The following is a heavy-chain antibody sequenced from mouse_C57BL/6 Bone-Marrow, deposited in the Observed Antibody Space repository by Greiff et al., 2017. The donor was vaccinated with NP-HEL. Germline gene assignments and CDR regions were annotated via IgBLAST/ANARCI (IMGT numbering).Heavy chain of an antibody. CDR3: ARPVYYDYGGSWFAY. CDR2: IYPRSGNT. D-gene: IGHD2-4*01. V-gene: IGHV1-81*01. Sequence: QVQLKQSGAELARPGASVKLSCKASGYTFTSYGISWVKQRTGQGLEWIGEIYPRSGNTYYNEKFTGKATLTADKSSSPAYMELRSLTSEYSAVYFCARPVYYDYGGSWFAYWGQGTLVTVSA. J-gene: IGHJ3*01. CDR1: GYTFTSYG.